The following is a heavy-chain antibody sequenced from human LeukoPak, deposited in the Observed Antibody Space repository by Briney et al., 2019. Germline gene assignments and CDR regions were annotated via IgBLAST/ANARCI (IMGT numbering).Heavy chain of an antibody. CDR3: ARDLGNWFDP. Sequence: GASVKVPCTASGGTFSSYAISWVRQAPGQGLEWMGGIIPIFGTANYAQKFQGRVTITADESTSTAYMELSSLRSEDTAVYYCARDLGNWFDPWGQGTLVTVSS. V-gene: IGHV1-69*13. CDR1: GGTFSSYA. CDR2: IIPIFGTA. J-gene: IGHJ5*02.